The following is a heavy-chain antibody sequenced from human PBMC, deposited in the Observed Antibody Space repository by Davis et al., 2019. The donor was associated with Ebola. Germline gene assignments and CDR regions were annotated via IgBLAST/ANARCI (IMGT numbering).Heavy chain of an antibody. Sequence: ASVKVSCKASGYTFTSYDINWVRQATGQGLEWMGWMNPNSGNTGYAQKFQGRVTMTRNTSISTAYMELSSLRSKDTAVYYCARGPPYDILTGYNWFDPWGQGTLVTVSS. V-gene: IGHV1-8*01. J-gene: IGHJ5*02. CDR2: MNPNSGNT. D-gene: IGHD3-9*01. CDR3: ARGPPYDILTGYNWFDP. CDR1: GYTFTSYD.